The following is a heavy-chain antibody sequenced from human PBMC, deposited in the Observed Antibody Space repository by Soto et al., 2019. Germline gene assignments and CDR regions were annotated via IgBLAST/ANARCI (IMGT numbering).Heavy chain of an antibody. V-gene: IGHV4-30-4*01. CDR1: GGSISSGDYY. CDR2: IYYRGST. D-gene: IGHD2-2*02. CDR3: ARDIVVVPAAIRPHYGMDV. Sequence: PSETLSLTCTVSGGSISSGDYYWNWIRQPPGKGLEWIGYIYYRGSTSHNPSLKSRVSLSVDTSKNQISLKLTSVTAADTAVYYCARDIVVVPAAIRPHYGMDVWGQGTTVTVSS. J-gene: IGHJ6*02.